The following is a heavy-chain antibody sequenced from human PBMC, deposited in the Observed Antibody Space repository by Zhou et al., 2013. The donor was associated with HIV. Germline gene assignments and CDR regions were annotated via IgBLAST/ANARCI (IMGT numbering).Heavy chain of an antibody. CDR2: IIPILGIA. CDR1: GGTFSSYA. CDR3: ARNLLAEGYYFDY. Sequence: QVQLVQSGAEVKKPGSSVKVSCKASGGTFSSYAISWVRQAPGQGLEWMGRIIPILGIANYAQKFQGRVTITADKSTSTAYMELSSLRSEDTAVYYCARNLLAEGYYFDYWGQGTLVTVSS. V-gene: IGHV1-69*04. J-gene: IGHJ4*02.